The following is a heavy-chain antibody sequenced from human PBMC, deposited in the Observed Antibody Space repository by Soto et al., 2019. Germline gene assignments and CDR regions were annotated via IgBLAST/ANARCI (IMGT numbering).Heavy chain of an antibody. CDR3: ASRNSGWYFDY. D-gene: IGHD6-19*01. CDR1: GFTFSNYA. V-gene: IGHV3-23*01. CDR2: ISGSGGST. J-gene: IGHJ4*02. Sequence: EVQLLESGGGLVQPGGSLRLSCAASGFTFSNYAMNWVRQAPGKGLEWVSVISGSGGSTYYADSVKGRSTISRDNSKNTLDRQMNRLRAEDTAVYYCASRNSGWYFDYWGQGTLVTVSS.